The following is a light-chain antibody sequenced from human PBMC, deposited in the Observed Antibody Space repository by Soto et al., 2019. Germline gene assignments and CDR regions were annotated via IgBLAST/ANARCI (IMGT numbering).Light chain of an antibody. CDR1: SGDIGDYNY. J-gene: IGLJ1*01. V-gene: IGLV2-14*01. CDR2: DVS. CDR3: CSYTRSGTLI. Sequence: QSVLTQPASVSGSPGQSITISCVGTSGDIGDYNYVSWYQQHPGKVPKVIIYDVSNRPSWVSYRFSGTKSGNTASLTVSGLQAEDEADYYCCSYTRSGTLIFGTGTSSPS.